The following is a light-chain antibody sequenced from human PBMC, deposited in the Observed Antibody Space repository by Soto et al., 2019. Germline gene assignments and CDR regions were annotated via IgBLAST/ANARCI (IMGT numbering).Light chain of an antibody. CDR3: QSYDSSLSCYV. CDR1: NSNIGAGYD. J-gene: IGLJ1*01. CDR2: GVS. V-gene: IGLV1-40*01. Sequence: QSVLTQPPSVSGAPGQRVTISCTGSNSNIGAGYDVHWYQRLPGTAPKLLIFGVSNRPSGVPDRFSGSKSGTSASLAITGLQAQDEAEYWCQSYDSSLSCYVFGSGTKLTVL.